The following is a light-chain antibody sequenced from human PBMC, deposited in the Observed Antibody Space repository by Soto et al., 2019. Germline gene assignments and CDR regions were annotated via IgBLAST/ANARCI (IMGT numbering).Light chain of an antibody. CDR3: QQSYSIPLT. V-gene: IGKV1-39*01. CDR2: AAS. Sequence: MSQSPSSLSATTGDRVTITCRASQSISSYLNWYQQKPGKAPKLLIYAASSLQSGVPSRFSGSGSGTDFTLTISSLQPEDFATYYCQQSYSIPLTFGGGTMVDIK. J-gene: IGKJ4*01. CDR1: QSISSY.